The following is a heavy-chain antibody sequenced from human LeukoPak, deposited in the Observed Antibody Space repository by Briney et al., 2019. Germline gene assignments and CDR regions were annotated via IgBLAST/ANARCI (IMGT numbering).Heavy chain of an antibody. D-gene: IGHD3-10*01. V-gene: IGHV1-3*01. Sequence: EASVKVSCKASGYSFSSYAIHWVRQAPGQRLEWMAWIDAGNGNTKYSQNFQGRVSITTDTSATTAYMGMSSLRSEDTAVYYCARDLWPGSGSFGSHWGQGTLVTVSS. J-gene: IGHJ4*02. CDR3: ARDLWPGSGSFGSH. CDR2: IDAGNGNT. CDR1: GYSFSSYA.